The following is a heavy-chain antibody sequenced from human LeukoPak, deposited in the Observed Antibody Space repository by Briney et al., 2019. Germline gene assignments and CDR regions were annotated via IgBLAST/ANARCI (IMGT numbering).Heavy chain of an antibody. CDR1: GGSFSGYY. D-gene: IGHD2-2*01. V-gene: IGHV4-34*01. J-gene: IGHJ5*02. CDR3: AGTHLYCRNTSCYGFDP. Sequence: SETLSLTCAVYGGSFSGYYWSWIRQPPGKGLEWIGEINHSGSTNYNPSLKSRVTISVDTSKNQFSLKLSSVTAADTAVYYCAGTHLYCRNTSCYGFDPWGEGTLVTVS. CDR2: INHSGST.